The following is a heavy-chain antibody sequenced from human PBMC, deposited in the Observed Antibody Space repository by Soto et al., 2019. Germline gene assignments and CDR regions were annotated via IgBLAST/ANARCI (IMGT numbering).Heavy chain of an antibody. CDR1: GFTVSSSA. D-gene: IGHD3-3*02. J-gene: IGHJ6*02. Sequence: GGSLRLSCAASGFTVSSSAMSCVRQAPGKGVEWVSAISGSGTTTYYADSVKGRFTISRDASKNMVYVQMNSLRVEDTALYFCAKGPTIFGAIISYSFYYGMDVWGHGTTVTVSS. V-gene: IGHV3-23*01. CDR2: ISGSGTTT. CDR3: AKGPTIFGAIISYSFYYGMDV.